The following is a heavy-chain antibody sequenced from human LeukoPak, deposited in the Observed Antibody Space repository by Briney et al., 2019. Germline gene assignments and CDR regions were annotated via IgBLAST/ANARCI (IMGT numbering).Heavy chain of an antibody. CDR2: IYHSGST. CDR1: GGSISSSSYY. V-gene: IGHV4-39*07. Sequence: TSETLSLTCTVSGGSISSSSYYWGRIRQPPGKGLEWIGEIYHSGSTNYNPSLKSRVTISVDKSKNQFSLKLSSVTAADTAVYYCARLLCGDCFYDYWGQGTLVTVSS. J-gene: IGHJ4*02. CDR3: ARLLCGDCFYDY. D-gene: IGHD2-21*02.